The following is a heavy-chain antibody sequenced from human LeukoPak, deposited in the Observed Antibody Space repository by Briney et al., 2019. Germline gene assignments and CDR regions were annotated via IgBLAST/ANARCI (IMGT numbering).Heavy chain of an antibody. V-gene: IGHV3-23*01. CDR3: APLAATTDY. J-gene: IGHJ4*02. CDR2: ISVSGGGT. CDR1: GFTFSTYW. Sequence: GGSLRLSCAASGFTFSTYWIHWVRQAPREGLEWVSSISVSGGGTYYADSVKGRFTISRDTSKNTLYLQMNSLRAEDTAVYYCAPLAATTDYWGQGTLVTVSS. D-gene: IGHD5-12*01.